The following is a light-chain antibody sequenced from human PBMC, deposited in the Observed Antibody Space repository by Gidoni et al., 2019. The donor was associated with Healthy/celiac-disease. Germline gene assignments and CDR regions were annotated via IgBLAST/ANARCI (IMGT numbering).Light chain of an antibody. CDR3: QSYDSSLSKV. J-gene: IGLJ2*01. V-gene: IGLV1-40*01. Sequence: QSVLTQPPSVSGAPGPRVTISCTGSSSHIGAGYDVHWYQQLPGTAPKLLIYGNSNRPSGVPDRFSGSKSGTSASLAITGLQAEDGADYYCQSYDSSLSKVFGGGTKLTVL. CDR1: SSHIGAGYD. CDR2: GNS.